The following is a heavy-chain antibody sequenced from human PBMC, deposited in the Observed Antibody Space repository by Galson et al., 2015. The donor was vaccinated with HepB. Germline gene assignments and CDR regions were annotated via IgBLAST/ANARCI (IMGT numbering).Heavy chain of an antibody. V-gene: IGHV3-66*01. D-gene: IGHD4-17*01. CDR2: IYSGGST. J-gene: IGHJ4*02. Sequence: SLRLSCAASGFTVSSNYMSWVRQAPGKGLEWVSVIYSGGSTYYADSVKGRFTISRDNSKNTLYLQMNSLRAEDTAVYYCARDVWGDYGAFDYWGQGTLVTVSS. CDR1: GFTVSSNY. CDR3: ARDVWGDYGAFDY.